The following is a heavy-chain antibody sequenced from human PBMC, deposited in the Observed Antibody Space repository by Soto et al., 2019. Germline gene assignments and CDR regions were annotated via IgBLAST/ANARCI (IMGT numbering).Heavy chain of an antibody. D-gene: IGHD5-18*01. CDR3: ARDVKAMIIGNAFDI. J-gene: IGHJ3*02. Sequence: QVQLQESGPGLVKPSETLSLTCTVSGGSISSYYWSWIRQPAGKGLEWIGRIYTSGSTNYNPSLNGRVTMSVDMSKNQFSLKLSSVTAADTAVYYCARDVKAMIIGNAFDIWGQGTMVTVSS. V-gene: IGHV4-4*07. CDR1: GGSISSYY. CDR2: IYTSGST.